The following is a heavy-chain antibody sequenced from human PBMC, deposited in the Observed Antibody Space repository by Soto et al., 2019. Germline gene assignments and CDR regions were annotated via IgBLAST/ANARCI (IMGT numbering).Heavy chain of an antibody. J-gene: IGHJ6*02. D-gene: IGHD3-16*01. V-gene: IGHV1-69*13. CDR1: RDTFSKYA. CDR3: ARGETYLGV. Sequence: SVKVSCKASRDTFSKYAFNWVRQAPGQGLEWMGWIIPIFDSRNYAEKFQGRVTITADESTSAAYMELRSLRFEDTAVYYCARGETYLGVWGQGTTVTASS. CDR2: IIPIFDSR.